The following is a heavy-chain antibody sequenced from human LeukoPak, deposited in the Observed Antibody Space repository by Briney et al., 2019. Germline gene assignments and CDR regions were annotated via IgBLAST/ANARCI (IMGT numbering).Heavy chain of an antibody. J-gene: IGHJ3*02. CDR1: GFTFSSYG. D-gene: IGHD6-13*01. Sequence: GGTLRLSCAASGFTFSSYGMHWVRQAPGKGLEWVAFIRYDGSNKYYADSVKGRFTISRDNSKNTLYLQMNSRRAEGTAVYYCAKFALAAGTKNDAFDIWGQGTMVTVSS. CDR3: AKFALAAGTKNDAFDI. V-gene: IGHV3-30*02. CDR2: IRYDGSNK.